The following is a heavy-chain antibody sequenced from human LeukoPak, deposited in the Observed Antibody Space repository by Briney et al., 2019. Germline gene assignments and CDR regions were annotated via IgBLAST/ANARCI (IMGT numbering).Heavy chain of an antibody. J-gene: IGHJ6*02. V-gene: IGHV1-69*04. CDR3: ARDQGLTAPPPYGLDV. CDR2: IIPVPNIT. CDR1: GGTFSSSA. D-gene: IGHD5-18*01. Sequence: SVKVSCKASGGTFSSSAITWVRQAPGQGLEWMGRIIPVPNITSYAQKFQGSVTITADTSTSTVYMELSSLRSEETAVYYCARDQGLTAPPPYGLDVWGQGTTVIVSS.